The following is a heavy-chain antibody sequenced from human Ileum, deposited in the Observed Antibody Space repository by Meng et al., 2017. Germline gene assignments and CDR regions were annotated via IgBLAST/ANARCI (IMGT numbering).Heavy chain of an antibody. CDR1: GFTFSSYW. CDR3: ERAPLHTGANFDY. J-gene: IGHJ4*02. V-gene: IGHV3-74*01. CDR2: IDSGGITT. Sequence: GGSLRLSCSASGFTFSSYWMHWVRQAPGKGLVWVSRIDSGGITTSYADSVKGRFTISRDNTKNTLYVQMNSLRDEDTAVYYCERAPLHTGANFDYCGQGTMVTVSS. D-gene: IGHD3-10*01.